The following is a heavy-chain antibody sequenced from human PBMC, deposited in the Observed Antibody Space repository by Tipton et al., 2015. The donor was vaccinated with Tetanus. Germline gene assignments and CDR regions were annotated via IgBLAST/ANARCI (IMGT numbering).Heavy chain of an antibody. V-gene: IGHV4-4*07. D-gene: IGHD6-19*01. CDR3: AKLIRQWLAPDFNN. Sequence: PGLVKPSETLSLSCTVSGGSPQTFYWTWIRQSAVQGLEWIGRIYPGGSSNYNPSLKSRVTMSMDTSKNQISLTLSSVTAADTAVYYCAKLIRQWLAPDFNNWGQGTLVTVSS. CDR1: GGSPQTFY. J-gene: IGHJ4*02. CDR2: IYPGGSS.